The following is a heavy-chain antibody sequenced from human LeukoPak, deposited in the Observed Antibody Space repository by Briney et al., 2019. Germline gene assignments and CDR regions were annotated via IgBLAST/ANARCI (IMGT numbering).Heavy chain of an antibody. J-gene: IGHJ5*02. CDR2: INPNSGGT. Sequence: ASVKVSCKASGYTFTGYYMHWVRQAPGQGLEWMGWINPNSGGTNYAQKFQGRVTMTRDTSISTAYMELSRLRSDDTAVYYCARGREVVPAAIPYNWFDPWGQGTLVTVSS. CDR3: ARGREVVPAAIPYNWFDP. D-gene: IGHD2-2*01. CDR1: GYTFTGYY. V-gene: IGHV1-2*02.